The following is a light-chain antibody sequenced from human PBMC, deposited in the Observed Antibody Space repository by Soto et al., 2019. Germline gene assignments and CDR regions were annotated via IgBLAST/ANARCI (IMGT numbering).Light chain of an antibody. CDR3: QQYSNWPPWT. CDR1: QSVSTN. Sequence: EIVMTQSPATLSVSPGGRATLSCRASQSVSTNLAWYQQKPGQAPRLLIYGASTRATGIPARFSGSGSGTEFTLTISSLQSEDFAVYCCQQYSNWPPWTFGQGTKVEIK. CDR2: GAS. V-gene: IGKV3-15*01. J-gene: IGKJ1*01.